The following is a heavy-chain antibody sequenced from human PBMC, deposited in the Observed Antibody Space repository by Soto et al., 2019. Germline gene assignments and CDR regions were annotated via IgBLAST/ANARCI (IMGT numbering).Heavy chain of an antibody. CDR2: INAGNGNT. J-gene: IGHJ4*02. CDR1: GDTFTTYA. V-gene: IGHV1-3*01. Sequence: ASVKVSCKASGDTFTTYAIHWVRQAPGQRPEWMGWINAGNGNTKYSQKFQGRVTITRDTSANTAFMELSSLRVDDTAIYYCAKKGHTDDGYDYFDSWGQGTLVTVSS. D-gene: IGHD1-1*01. CDR3: AKKGHTDDGYDYFDS.